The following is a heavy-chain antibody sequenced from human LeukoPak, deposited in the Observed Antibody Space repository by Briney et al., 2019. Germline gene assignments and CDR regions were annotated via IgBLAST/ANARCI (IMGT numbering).Heavy chain of an antibody. CDR2: IYTSGST. Sequence: PSETLSLTCTVSGYSISSGYYWSWIRQPAGKGLEWIGRIYTSGSTNYNPSLKSRVTMSVDTSKNQFSLKLSSVTAADTAVYYCARDRYYYDSSGLNWFDPWGQGTLVTVSS. CDR1: GYSISSGYY. V-gene: IGHV4-4*07. J-gene: IGHJ5*02. CDR3: ARDRYYYDSSGLNWFDP. D-gene: IGHD3-22*01.